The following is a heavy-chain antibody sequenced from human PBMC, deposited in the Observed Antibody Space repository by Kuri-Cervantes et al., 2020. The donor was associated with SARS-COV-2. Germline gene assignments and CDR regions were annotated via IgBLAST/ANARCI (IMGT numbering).Heavy chain of an antibody. CDR1: GFTFSSYC. CDR2: ISHDGSNK. CDR3: ARDTGGTTLTTYLARGSPDGCMDV. Sequence: GESLKSSCAASGFTFSSYCKHWVRQAPGKGLEWVAVISHDGSNKYYADSVKGRFTISRDNSKNTLYLQMNSLRAEDTAVYYCARDTGGTTLTTYLARGSPDGCMDVWGQGTTVTVSS. V-gene: IGHV3-30*03. J-gene: IGHJ6*02. D-gene: IGHD4-11*01.